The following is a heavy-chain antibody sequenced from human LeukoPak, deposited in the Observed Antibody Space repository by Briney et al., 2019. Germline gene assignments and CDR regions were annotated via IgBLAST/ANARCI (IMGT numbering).Heavy chain of an antibody. CDR3: ARLPTPLAAAGTSDAFDI. J-gene: IGHJ3*02. CDR1: GGTFSSYA. D-gene: IGHD6-13*01. Sequence: SVKVSCKASGGTFSSYAISWVRQAPGQGLEWMGGIIPTFGTANYAQKFQGRVTITADKSTSTAYMELSSLRSEDTAVYYCARLPTPLAAAGTSDAFDIWGQGTMVTVSS. CDR2: IIPTFGTA. V-gene: IGHV1-69*06.